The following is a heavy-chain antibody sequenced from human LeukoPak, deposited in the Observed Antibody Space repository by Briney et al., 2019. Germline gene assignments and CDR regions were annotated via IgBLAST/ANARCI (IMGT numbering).Heavy chain of an antibody. V-gene: IGHV3-23*01. CDR2: ISGSGGST. D-gene: IGHD3-10*01. J-gene: IGHJ4*02. Sequence: GGSLRLSCAASGFTFSSYAMSWVRQAPGKGLEWVSAISGSGGSTYYADSVKGRFTISRDNSKNTLYLQMNSLRAEDTAVYYCAKRPYGSGSYYTFDYWGQGTLVTVSS. CDR3: AKRPYGSGSYYTFDY. CDR1: GFTFSSYA.